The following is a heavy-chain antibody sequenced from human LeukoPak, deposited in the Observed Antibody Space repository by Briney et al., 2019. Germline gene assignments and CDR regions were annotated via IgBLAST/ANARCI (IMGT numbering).Heavy chain of an antibody. Sequence: SGPTLVNPTQTLTLTCTFSGFSISTHGVGVGWIRQPPGKALEWLALIYWDGASRYSPSLRRRLTITKAASKNQVVLTVTDVDPVDTATYFCAHSVALDYRSFDYWGQGTLVTVSS. D-gene: IGHD4-11*01. J-gene: IGHJ4*02. CDR3: AHSVALDYRSFDY. CDR1: GFSISTHGVG. CDR2: IYWDGAS. V-gene: IGHV2-5*02.